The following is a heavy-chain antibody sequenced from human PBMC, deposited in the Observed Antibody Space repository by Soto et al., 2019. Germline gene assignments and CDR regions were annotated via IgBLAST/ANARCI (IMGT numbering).Heavy chain of an antibody. J-gene: IGHJ4*02. CDR2: IWYDGSNK. CDR3: ARDPSPTAYADYPFDY. V-gene: IGHV3-33*08. Sequence: GGSLRLSCAASGFTFSSYGMHWVRQAPGKGLEWVAVIWYDGSNKYYADSVKGRFTISRDNSKNTLYLQMNSLRAEDTAAYYCARDPSPTAYADYPFDYWGQGTLVTVSS. CDR1: GFTFSSYG. D-gene: IGHD5-12*01.